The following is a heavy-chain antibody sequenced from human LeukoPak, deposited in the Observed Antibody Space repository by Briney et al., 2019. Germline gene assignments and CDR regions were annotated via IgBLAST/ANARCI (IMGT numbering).Heavy chain of an antibody. CDR1: GGSFSGYY. Sequence: SQTLSLTCAVYGGSFSGYYWSWIRQPPGKGLEWIGEINHSGSTNYNPSLKSRVTISVDTSKNQFSLKLSSVTAADTAVYYCARGLKFDPWGQGTLVTVSS. CDR2: INHSGST. V-gene: IGHV4-34*01. J-gene: IGHJ5*02. CDR3: ARGLKFDP.